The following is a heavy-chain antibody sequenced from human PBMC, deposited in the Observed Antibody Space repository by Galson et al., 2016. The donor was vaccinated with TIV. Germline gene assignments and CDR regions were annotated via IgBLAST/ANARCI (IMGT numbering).Heavy chain of an antibody. CDR3: ARAPYGENWYFDF. V-gene: IGHV4-59*08. CDR2: IYYSGNTNY. D-gene: IGHD4-17*01. J-gene: IGHJ2*01. CDR1: GGSVSSYH. Sequence: ETLSLTCSVSGGSVSSYHWSWIRQPPGKGLEWIGYIYYSGNTNYNYNPSLESRVTMSVDTSKTQVSLKLSSVTAADTAVYFCARAPYGENWYFDFWGCGTLVTVSS.